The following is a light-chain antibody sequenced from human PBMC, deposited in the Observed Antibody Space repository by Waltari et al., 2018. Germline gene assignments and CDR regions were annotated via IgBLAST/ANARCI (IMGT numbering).Light chain of an antibody. J-gene: IGLJ1*01. CDR3: SSYTSSSTLGV. V-gene: IGLV2-14*03. Sequence: QSALTQPASVSGSPGQSITISCTGTSSDVGGYNYVSWYQQHPGKAPKLMIDAVSNRPSGVSNRFSGSKSGNTASLTISGLQAEDEADYYCSSYTSSSTLGVFGTGTKVTVL. CDR2: AVS. CDR1: SSDVGGYNY.